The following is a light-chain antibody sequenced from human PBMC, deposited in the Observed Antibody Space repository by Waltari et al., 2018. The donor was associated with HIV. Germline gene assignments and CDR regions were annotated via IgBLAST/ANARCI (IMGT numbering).Light chain of an antibody. Sequence: QSALTQPASVSGSPGQSVSISCTGTSSDIGYYNFVSWYQQHPGKAPQLIIYDVHSRPSGVSMRFSGSKSGATASLTISGLQPEDEADYYCSSYTSSSTHIFGGGTKLTVL. CDR1: SSDIGYYNF. J-gene: IGLJ2*01. CDR3: SSYTSSSTHI. CDR2: DVH. V-gene: IGLV2-14*03.